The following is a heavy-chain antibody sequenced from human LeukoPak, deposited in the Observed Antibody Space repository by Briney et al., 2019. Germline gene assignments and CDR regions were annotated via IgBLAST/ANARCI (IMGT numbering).Heavy chain of an antibody. J-gene: IGHJ2*01. CDR2: IYDSGAT. CDR1: GGSISGYY. CDR3: ARHKGDILPGGTYFDL. Sequence: SETLSLTCTVSGGSISGYYWSWIRQPPGKGLEWIGYIYDSGATNYNPSLKSRVTISVDTSKNQFSLKLSSVTAADTAVFYCARHKGDILPGGTYFDLWGRGTLVTVSS. V-gene: IGHV4-59*08. D-gene: IGHD2-21*01.